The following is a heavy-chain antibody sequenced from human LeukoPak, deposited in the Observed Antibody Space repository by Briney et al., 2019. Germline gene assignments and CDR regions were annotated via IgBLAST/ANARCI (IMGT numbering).Heavy chain of an antibody. CDR3: VRDWDHFDFDS. Sequence: PGGSLSLSCAASGFTFSNYWMHWVRQAPGKGLVWVSRIKGDGSHTIYAASVKGRFTISRDNAKNTLYLQMKSLRAEDPAVYYCVRDWDHFDFDSWGLGTLVTVSS. J-gene: IGHJ5*01. V-gene: IGHV3-74*01. D-gene: IGHD3-9*01. CDR2: IKGDGSHT. CDR1: GFTFSNYW.